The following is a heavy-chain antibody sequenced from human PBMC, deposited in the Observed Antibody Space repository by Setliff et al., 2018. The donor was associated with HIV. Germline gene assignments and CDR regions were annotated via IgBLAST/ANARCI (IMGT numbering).Heavy chain of an antibody. CDR3: AIGGLSSGWGVS. D-gene: IGHD6-19*01. J-gene: IGHJ5*02. V-gene: IGHV3-23*01. CDR2: ITDDGLST. Sequence: GGSLRLSCAASGFAFGSFAMSWIRQAPGKALDWVSSITDDGLSTFYAVSVRGRFTVSSDNSRNTLFLRMNSLRGEDTALYYCAIGGLSSGWGVSWGQGTLVTVSS. CDR1: GFAFGSFA.